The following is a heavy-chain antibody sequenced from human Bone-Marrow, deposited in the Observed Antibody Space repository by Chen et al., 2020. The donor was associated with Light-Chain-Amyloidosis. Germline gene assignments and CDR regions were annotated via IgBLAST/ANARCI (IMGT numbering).Heavy chain of an antibody. V-gene: IGHV4-4*07. J-gene: IGHJ4*02. CDR1: GGSISSYY. D-gene: IGHD3-22*01. Sequence: QVQLQESGPGLVKPSETLFLTCTVSGGSISSYYWSWIRQPAGKGLEWIGRIYTSGSTNYNPSLKSRVTMSVDTSKNQFSLKLSSVTAADTAVYYCARSYDSSGYLAYYFGYWGQGTLVTVSS. CDR3: ARSYDSSGYLAYYFGY. CDR2: IYTSGST.